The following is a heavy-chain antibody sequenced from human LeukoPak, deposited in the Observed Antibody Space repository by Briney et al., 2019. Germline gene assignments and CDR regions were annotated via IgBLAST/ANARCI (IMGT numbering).Heavy chain of an antibody. CDR2: IYYSGST. V-gene: IGHV4-59*01. CDR3: ARARRGSSSSGDLFDY. Sequence: SETLSLTCTVSGGSISSYYWSWIRQPSGKGLEWIGYIYYSGSTNYNPSLKSRVTISVDTSKNQFSLKLSSVTAADTAVYYCARARRGSSSSGDLFDYWGQGTLVTVSS. J-gene: IGHJ4*02. D-gene: IGHD6-6*01. CDR1: GGSISSYY.